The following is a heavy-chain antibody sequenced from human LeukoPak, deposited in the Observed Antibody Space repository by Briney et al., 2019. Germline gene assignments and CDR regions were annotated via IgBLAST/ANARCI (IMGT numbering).Heavy chain of an antibody. Sequence: GASLRLSSVASGFTFNKYAMNWVIHAPGRECEWVSGLICSSGSTDYADSVKGRFTISRDTSKNQLYLEMNSLRAEDTAIYYCVKGAYDYIEIAYFDYWGQGTRVTVSS. CDR2: LICSSGST. CDR3: VKGAYDYIEIAYFDY. CDR1: GFTFNKYA. V-gene: IGHV3-23*01. J-gene: IGHJ4*02. D-gene: IGHD5-12*01.